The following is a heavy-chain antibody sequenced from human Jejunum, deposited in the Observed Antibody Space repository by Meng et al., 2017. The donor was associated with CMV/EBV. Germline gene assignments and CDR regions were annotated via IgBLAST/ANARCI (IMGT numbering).Heavy chain of an antibody. V-gene: IGHV1-3*04. CDR1: GYTCTNFA. J-gene: IGHJ5*02. CDR3: ARGVISYHDS. Sequence: SCKASGYTCTNFAIHWVRQAPGQRLERMGWIYTDSGDTKFSQKFQGRVSFTRDTPATTAYMELTSLRSEDTAVYYCARGVISYHDSWGQGTLVTVSS. D-gene: IGHD3-16*01. CDR2: IYTDSGDT.